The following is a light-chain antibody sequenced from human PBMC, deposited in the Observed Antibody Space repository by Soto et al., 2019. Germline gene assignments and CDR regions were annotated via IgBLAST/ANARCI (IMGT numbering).Light chain of an antibody. CDR1: QSVSSSY. Sequence: EIVLTQSPGTLSLSPGERATLSCRASQSVSSSYLAWYQQKPGQAPRLLIYAASSKATGIPDRFSGSGSGDYSVIIISRLEPEGAADYYCQQYGSSSRTFGQGTKVEIK. J-gene: IGKJ1*01. CDR3: QQYGSSSRT. CDR2: AAS. V-gene: IGKV3-20*01.